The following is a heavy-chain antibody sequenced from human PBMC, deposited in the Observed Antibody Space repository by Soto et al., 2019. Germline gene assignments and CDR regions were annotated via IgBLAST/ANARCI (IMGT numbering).Heavy chain of an antibody. CDR1: GYTFTSYD. D-gene: IGHD3-10*01. Sequence: QVQLVQSGAEVKKPGASVKVSCKASGYTFTSYDINWVRQATGQGLEWMGWMNPNSGNTGYAQKFQGRVTMTRNTSISTAYMDLSSLRSEDTAVYYCARGRFGELLSTSYMDVWGKGTTVTVSS. J-gene: IGHJ6*03. V-gene: IGHV1-8*01. CDR2: MNPNSGNT. CDR3: ARGRFGELLSTSYMDV.